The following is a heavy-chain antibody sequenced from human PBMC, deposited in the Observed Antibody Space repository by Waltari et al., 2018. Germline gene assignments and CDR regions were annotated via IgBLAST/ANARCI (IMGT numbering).Heavy chain of an antibody. D-gene: IGHD1-1*01. CDR1: GGSFSGYY. CDR2: INHSGST. Sequence: QVQLQQWGAGLLKPSETLSLTCAVYGGSFSGYYWSWIRQPPGKGLEWIGEINHSGSTNYNPSLKSRVTISVDTSKNQFSLKLSSVTAADTAVYYCARGVTAHNHFDYWGQGTLVTVSS. V-gene: IGHV4-34*01. J-gene: IGHJ4*02. CDR3: ARGVTAHNHFDY.